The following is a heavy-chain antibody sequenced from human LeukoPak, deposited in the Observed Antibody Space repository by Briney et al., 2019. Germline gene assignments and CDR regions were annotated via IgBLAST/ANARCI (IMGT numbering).Heavy chain of an antibody. V-gene: IGHV3-53*01. Sequence: GVLRLSCAASGFTVSSNYMSWVRQAPGKGLEWVSVIYSGGSTYYADSVKGRFTISRDNSKNTLYLQMNSLRAEDTAVYYCARDVVVPAAIGAYYYGMDVWGQGTTVTVSS. J-gene: IGHJ6*02. D-gene: IGHD2-2*01. CDR1: GFTVSSNY. CDR2: IYSGGST. CDR3: ARDVVVPAAIGAYYYGMDV.